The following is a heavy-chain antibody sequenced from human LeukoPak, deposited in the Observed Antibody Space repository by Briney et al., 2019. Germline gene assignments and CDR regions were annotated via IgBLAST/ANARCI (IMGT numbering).Heavy chain of an antibody. V-gene: IGHV3-7*03. J-gene: IGHJ4*02. Sequence: GGSLRLSCAGSGFIFSNSWMSWVRLAPGKGLEWVANIKEDGTETYYVDSVKGRFTISRDNAKNSLYLQMNSLRVEDTAVYYCAKEGRSLQTYWGQGTLVTVSS. D-gene: IGHD5-24*01. CDR3: AKEGRSLQTY. CDR1: GFIFSNSW. CDR2: IKEDGTET.